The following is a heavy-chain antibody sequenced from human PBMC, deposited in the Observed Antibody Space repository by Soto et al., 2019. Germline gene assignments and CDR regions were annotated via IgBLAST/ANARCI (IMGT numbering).Heavy chain of an antibody. CDR1: GYTFTSYD. Sequence: EASVKVSCKASGYTFTSYDINWVRQATGQGLEWMGWMNPNSGNTGYAQKFQGRVTMTRNTSISTAYMELSSLRSEDTAVYYCARGGARYCTNGVCSSYYYGMDVWGQGTTVTVS. CDR3: ARGGARYCTNGVCSSYYYGMDV. J-gene: IGHJ6*02. V-gene: IGHV1-8*01. CDR2: MNPNSGNT. D-gene: IGHD2-8*01.